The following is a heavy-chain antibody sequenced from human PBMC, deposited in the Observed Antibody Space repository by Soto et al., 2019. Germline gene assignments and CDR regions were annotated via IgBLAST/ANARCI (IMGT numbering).Heavy chain of an antibody. CDR2: ISGSGGST. J-gene: IGHJ4*02. Sequence: GGSLRLSCAASGFTFSIYAMTWVRQAPGKGLEWVSAISGSGGSTYYADSVKGRFTISRDNSKNTLYLQINSLRAEDTAVYYCAKDLSFYDSCAYYNWGQGTLVTVSS. CDR3: AKDLSFYDSCAYYN. D-gene: IGHD3-22*01. V-gene: IGHV3-23*01. CDR1: GFTFSIYA.